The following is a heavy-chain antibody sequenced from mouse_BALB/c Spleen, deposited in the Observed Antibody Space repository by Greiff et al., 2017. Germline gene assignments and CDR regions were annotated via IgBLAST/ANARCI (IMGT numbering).Heavy chain of an antibody. CDR3: ARPGYDEFDY. Sequence: LVESGAELVKPGASVKLSCTASGFNIKDTYMPWVQQRPEQGLEWVGRIGPGSGNTKYDPKFRGKAIITADTTTNTAQLQLSSRTDEATAVYYCARPGYDEFDYWGQGTTLTVSS. D-gene: IGHD2-14*01. J-gene: IGHJ2*01. CDR1: GFNIKDTY. CDR2: IGPGSGNT. V-gene: IGHV14-3*02.